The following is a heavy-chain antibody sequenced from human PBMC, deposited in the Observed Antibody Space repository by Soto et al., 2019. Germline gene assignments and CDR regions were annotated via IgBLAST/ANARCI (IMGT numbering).Heavy chain of an antibody. CDR1: GFTFGIYG. V-gene: IGHV3-30*03. CDR2: ISYDGSNK. D-gene: IGHD1-26*01. J-gene: IGHJ6*02. Sequence: PGGSLRLSCAASGFTFGIYGMHWVGQAPGKGLEWVAVISYDGSNKYYADSVKGRFTISRDNSKNTLYLQMNSLRAEDTAVYYCARGFGGSSPYRYYYYGMDVWGQGTTVTVSS. CDR3: ARGFGGSSPYRYYYYGMDV.